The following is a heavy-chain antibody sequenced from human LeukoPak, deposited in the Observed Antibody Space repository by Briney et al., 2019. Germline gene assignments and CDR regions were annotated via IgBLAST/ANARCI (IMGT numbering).Heavy chain of an antibody. V-gene: IGHV1-69*05. CDR2: IIPIFGTA. D-gene: IGHD5-12*01. CDR3: ARGRQGGYSGYGPRSYYYYYMDV. Sequence: SVKVSCKASGGTFSSYAISWVRQAPGQGLEWMGGIIPIFGTANYAQKFQGRVTITTDESTSTAYMELSSLRSEDTAVYYCARGRQGGYSGYGPRSYYYYYMDVWGKGTTVTVSS. CDR1: GGTFSSYA. J-gene: IGHJ6*03.